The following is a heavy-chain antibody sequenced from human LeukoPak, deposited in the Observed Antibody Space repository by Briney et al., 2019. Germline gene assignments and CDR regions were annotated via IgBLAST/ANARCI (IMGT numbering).Heavy chain of an antibody. Sequence: GGSLRLSCAASGFTFDDYGMSWVRQAPGKGLEWVSGINWNGGSTGYADSVKGRFTISRDNAKNSLYLQMNSLRAEDTALCYCARDRVVVVTASFDYWGQGTLVTVSS. CDR2: INWNGGST. V-gene: IGHV3-20*04. J-gene: IGHJ4*02. CDR1: GFTFDDYG. D-gene: IGHD2-21*02. CDR3: ARDRVVVVTASFDY.